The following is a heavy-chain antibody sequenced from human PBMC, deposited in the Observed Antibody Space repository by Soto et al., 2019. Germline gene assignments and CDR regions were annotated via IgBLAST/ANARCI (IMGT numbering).Heavy chain of an antibody. CDR1: GGSISSYY. CDR3: ARGETGNYDFWSGYPNYYYYGMDV. Sequence: SETLSLTCTVSGGSISSYYWSWIRQPPGEGLEWIGYIYYSGSTNYNPSLKSRVTISVDTSKNQFSLKLSSVTAADTAVYYCARGETGNYDFWSGYPNYYYYGMDVWGQGTTVTV. J-gene: IGHJ6*02. CDR2: IYYSGST. D-gene: IGHD3-3*01. V-gene: IGHV4-59*01.